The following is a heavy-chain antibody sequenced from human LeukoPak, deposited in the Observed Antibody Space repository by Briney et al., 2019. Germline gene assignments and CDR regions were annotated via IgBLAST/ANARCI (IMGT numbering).Heavy chain of an antibody. V-gene: IGHV5-51*01. D-gene: IGHD1-26*01. CDR2: IYPGDSGP. J-gene: IGHJ3*01. CDR3: GMSGDRVPLQDDVFDV. Sequence: GASLKIPCKVSGYSFTSYCIGWVRQMPGKGLEWMGIIYPGDSGPTYSPSFQGQVTISVDKSINTAYLQWSSLQASDTAMYYCGMSGDRVPLQDDVFDVWGQGTMVTVST. CDR1: GYSFTSYC.